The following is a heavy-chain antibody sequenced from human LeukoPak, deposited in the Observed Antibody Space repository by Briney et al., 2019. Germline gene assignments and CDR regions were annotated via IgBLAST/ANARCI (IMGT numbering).Heavy chain of an antibody. J-gene: IGHJ5*02. V-gene: IGHV4-30-4*07. CDR3: ARVVAAAGNNWFDP. D-gene: IGHD6-13*01. CDR2: IRDSGST. CDR1: GDSISSGGYS. Sequence: PSETLSLTCVVSGDSISSGGYSWSWIRQTPGRGLEWLAYIRDSGSTYNNPSLKTRLSISIDTSKNQFSLKLNSVSAADTAVYYCARVVAAAGNNWFDPWGQGTLVTVSS.